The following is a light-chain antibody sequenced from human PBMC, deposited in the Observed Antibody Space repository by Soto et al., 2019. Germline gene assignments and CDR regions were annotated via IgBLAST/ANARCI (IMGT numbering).Light chain of an antibody. CDR1: QSISDN. V-gene: IGKV1-39*01. CDR2: AAS. Sequence: EMTQSPSSLSASVGDRVTITCRASQSISDNVNWYQFQPGKAPKLLIYAASSLQTGVPSRFSGSGSGTVFALIISRLQPEDSATYYCQQSYGPPYTCGLGTKVEIK. CDR3: QQSYGPPYT. J-gene: IGKJ2*01.